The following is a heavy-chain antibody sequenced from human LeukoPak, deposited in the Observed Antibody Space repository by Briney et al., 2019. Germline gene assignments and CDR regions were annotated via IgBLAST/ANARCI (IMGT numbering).Heavy chain of an antibody. V-gene: IGHV3-23*01. Sequence: PGGSLRLSCAASGFTFNDFAMNWVRQAPGKGLEWVSTIADAGTYYADSVKGRFIISRDNSKNMLYLQSNSLRADDTAMYYCARNLGPFDVRGHGTMVTVSS. J-gene: IGHJ3*01. CDR2: IADAGT. CDR3: ARNLGPFDV. CDR1: GFTFNDFA. D-gene: IGHD3-16*01.